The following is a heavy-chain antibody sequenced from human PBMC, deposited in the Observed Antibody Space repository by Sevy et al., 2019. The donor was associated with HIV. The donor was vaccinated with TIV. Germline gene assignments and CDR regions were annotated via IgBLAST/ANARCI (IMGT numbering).Heavy chain of an antibody. CDR3: ASGAYYYASRSQNFDY. CDR1: GFTFSSYG. Sequence: GGSLILSCAASGFTFSSYGMHWVRHAPGKGLEWVALIWYDGTNKYYADSVKGRFTISRDNSKNTLYLQMNSLRAEDTAVYYCASGAYYYASRSQNFDYWGPGTLVTVSS. CDR2: IWYDGTNK. V-gene: IGHV3-33*01. J-gene: IGHJ4*02. D-gene: IGHD3-10*01.